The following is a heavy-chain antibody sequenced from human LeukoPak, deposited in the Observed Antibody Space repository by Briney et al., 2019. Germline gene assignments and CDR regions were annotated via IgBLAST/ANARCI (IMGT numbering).Heavy chain of an antibody. CDR2: IDHSGST. D-gene: IGHD6-13*01. Sequence: SETLSLTCAVWSACFCPYYWRGFRQPPGKGLEWIGEIDHSGSTKCNPSLKGRVTISLDTSKNQFSLDLTSVTAADRGVYYCARSSQLGSYDSFDPWGQGTLVTVSS. CDR1: SACFCPYY. V-gene: IGHV4-34*01. J-gene: IGHJ5*02. CDR3: ARSSQLGSYDSFDP.